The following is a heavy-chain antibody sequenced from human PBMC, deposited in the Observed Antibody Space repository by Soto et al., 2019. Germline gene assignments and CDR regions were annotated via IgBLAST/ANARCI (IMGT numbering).Heavy chain of an antibody. CDR2: IIPIFGTA. D-gene: IGHD3-10*01. J-gene: IGHJ6*02. CDR3: ARDSRFGELVPYYYYYYGMDV. Sequence: SVKVSCKASGGTFSSYAISWVRQAPGQGLEWMGGIIPIFGTANYAQKFQGRVTITADESTSTAYMELSSLRSEDTAVYYCARDSRFGELVPYYYYYYGMDVWGQGTTVNVSS. CDR1: GGTFSSYA. V-gene: IGHV1-69*13.